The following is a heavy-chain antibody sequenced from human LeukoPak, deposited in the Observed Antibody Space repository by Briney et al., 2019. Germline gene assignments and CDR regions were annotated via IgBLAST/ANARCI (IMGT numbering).Heavy chain of an antibody. D-gene: IGHD2-2*01. CDR1: GGSISSGGYY. J-gene: IGHJ5*02. V-gene: IGHV4-30-2*01. CDR2: IYHSGST. Sequence: SETLSLTCTVSGGSISSGGYYWSWIRQPPGKGLEWIGYIYHSGSTYYNPSLKSRVTISVDRSKNQFSLKLSSVTAADTAVYYCARGLGYCSSTSCPVFDPWGQGTLVTVSS. CDR3: ARGLGYCSSTSCPVFDP.